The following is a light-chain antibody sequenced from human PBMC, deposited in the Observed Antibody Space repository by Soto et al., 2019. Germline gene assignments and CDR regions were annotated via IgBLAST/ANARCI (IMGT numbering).Light chain of an antibody. CDR3: QQYIRWPLT. CDR1: QSVSIN. Sequence: EIVMTQSPATLSVSPGERATLSCRASQSVSINLAWYQQKPGQAPRLLIYGASTRATGTPARFSGSGSGTEFTLTISSLQSEDFAVYYCQQYIRWPLTFGGGTKV. V-gene: IGKV3-15*01. CDR2: GAS. J-gene: IGKJ4*01.